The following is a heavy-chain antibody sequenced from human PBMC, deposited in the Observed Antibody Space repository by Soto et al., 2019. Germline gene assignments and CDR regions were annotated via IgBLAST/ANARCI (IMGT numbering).Heavy chain of an antibody. CDR2: IYYSGST. V-gene: IGHV4-59*01. CDR3: ARVPGLMVRGVIMPPGYYYYGMDV. J-gene: IGHJ6*02. CDR1: GGSISSYY. Sequence: SETLSLTCTVSGGSISSYYWSWIRQPPGKGLEWIGYIYYSGSTNYNPSLKSRVTISVDTSKNQFSLKLSSVTAADTAVYYCARVPGLMVRGVIMPPGYYYYGMDVWGQGTTVTVSS. D-gene: IGHD3-10*01.